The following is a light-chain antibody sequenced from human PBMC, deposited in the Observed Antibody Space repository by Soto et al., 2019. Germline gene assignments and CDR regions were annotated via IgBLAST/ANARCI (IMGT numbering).Light chain of an antibody. J-gene: IGLJ2*01. V-gene: IGLV2-8*01. CDR1: SSDVGGFNY. Sequence: QSALTQPPSASGSPGESVTISCTGTSSDVGGFNYVSWYQHHPGKAPKLMIYEVTKRPSGVPDRFSGSKSGNTASLTVSGLQAEDEADYYCSSFAGSNNVVFGGGTKLPVL. CDR2: EVT. CDR3: SSFAGSNNVV.